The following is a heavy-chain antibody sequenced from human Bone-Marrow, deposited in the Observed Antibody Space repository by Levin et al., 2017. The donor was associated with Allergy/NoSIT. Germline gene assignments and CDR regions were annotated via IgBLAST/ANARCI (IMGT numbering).Heavy chain of an antibody. CDR2: INPNSGDT. CDR3: ARDTAAADMGHNWFDP. D-gene: IGHD6-13*01. CDR1: GYTFTGHR. V-gene: IGHV1-2*02. Sequence: ASVKVSCKASGYTFTGHRMHWVRQAPGQGLEWMGWINPNSGDTNYAQKFQGRVTMTRDTSISTVYMELSRLRSDDTAIYYCARDTAAADMGHNWFDPWGQGTLVTVSS. J-gene: IGHJ5*02.